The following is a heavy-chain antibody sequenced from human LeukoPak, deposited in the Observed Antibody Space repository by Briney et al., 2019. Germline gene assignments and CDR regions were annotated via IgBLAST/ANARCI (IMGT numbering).Heavy chain of an antibody. V-gene: IGHV3-21*01. J-gene: IGHJ4*02. D-gene: IGHD6-13*01. CDR2: ISSSSSYI. Sequence: GGSLRLSCAASGFTFSSNSMNWVRQAPGKGLEWVSSISSSSSYIYYADSVKGRFTISRDNAKNSLYLQMNSLRAEDTAVYYCAREILGSSRIFDYWGQGTLVTVSS. CDR1: GFTFSSNS. CDR3: AREILGSSRIFDY.